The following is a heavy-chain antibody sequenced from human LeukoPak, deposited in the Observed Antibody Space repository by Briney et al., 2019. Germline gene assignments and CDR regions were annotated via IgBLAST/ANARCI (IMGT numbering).Heavy chain of an antibody. Sequence: PGGSLRLSCAASGFIFTDYWMNWVRQAPGKGLEWVAMIKYDGIDKQYLDSVKGRFTISRDNAKNSVYLQMNSLRAEDTALYYCAKDISGSGKYYFDYWGQGTLVTVSS. CDR3: AKDISGSGKYYFDY. CDR1: GFIFTDYW. CDR2: IKYDGIDK. V-gene: IGHV3-7*03. D-gene: IGHD3-10*01. J-gene: IGHJ4*02.